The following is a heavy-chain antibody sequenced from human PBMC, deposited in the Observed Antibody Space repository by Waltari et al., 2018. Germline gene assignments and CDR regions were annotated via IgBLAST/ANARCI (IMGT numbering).Heavy chain of an antibody. CDR2: INSDGSST. Sequence: EVQLVESGGGLVQPGGSLRLSCAAPGLTCSSYWTHWVRQAPGTGLVGVSRINSDGSSTIYADSVKGRFTISRDNAKNTLYLQMNSLRAEDTAVYYCARDLGRTVVVPAAISPSNYFDYWGQGTLVTVSS. D-gene: IGHD2-2*01. J-gene: IGHJ4*02. CDR3: ARDLGRTVVVPAAISPSNYFDY. V-gene: IGHV3-74*01. CDR1: GLTCSSYW.